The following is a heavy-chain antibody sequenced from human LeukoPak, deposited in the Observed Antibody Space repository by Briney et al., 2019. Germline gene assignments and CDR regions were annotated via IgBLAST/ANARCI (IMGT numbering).Heavy chain of an antibody. CDR1: GGSISSYY. CDR3: ARVPYCSSTSCYFWFVP. J-gene: IGHJ5*02. Sequence: PSETLSLTCTVSGGSISSYYWSWIRQPPGKGLEWIGYIYYCGSTNYHPSLKSRVTISVDPSKNQFSLKLSSVTAADTAVYYCARVPYCSSTSCYFWFVPWGQGTLVTVSS. V-gene: IGHV4-59*01. D-gene: IGHD2-2*01. CDR2: IYYCGST.